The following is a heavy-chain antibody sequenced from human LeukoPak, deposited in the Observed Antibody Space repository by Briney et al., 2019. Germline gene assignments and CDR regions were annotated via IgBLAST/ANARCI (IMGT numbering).Heavy chain of an antibody. J-gene: IGHJ6*03. CDR1: GFTFSSYW. Sequence: PGGSLRLSCAASGFTFSSYWMSWVRQAPGKGLEWVANIKQDGSEKYYVDSVKGRFTISRGNAKNSLYLQMNSLRAEDTAVYYCARVRRGIAAAGTSYYYYYYMDVWGKGTTVTVSS. V-gene: IGHV3-7*01. D-gene: IGHD6-13*01. CDR2: IKQDGSEK. CDR3: ARVRRGIAAAGTSYYYYYYMDV.